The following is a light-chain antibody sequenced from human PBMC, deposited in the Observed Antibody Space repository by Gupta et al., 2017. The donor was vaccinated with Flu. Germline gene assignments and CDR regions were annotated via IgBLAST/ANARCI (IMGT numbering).Light chain of an antibody. CDR2: VNT. J-gene: IGLJ2*01. V-gene: IGLV1-40*01. CDR3: QSYDTTLSAVV. CDR1: SSNIGAGYD. Sequence: QSVLTQPPSVSGAPGQRVTISCTGGSSNIGAGYDVHWYQQFPGTAPKLPIYVNTTRPSGVPDRFSGSKSGASASLAITGLHVEDEADYYCQSYDTTLSAVVFGGGTKLTVL.